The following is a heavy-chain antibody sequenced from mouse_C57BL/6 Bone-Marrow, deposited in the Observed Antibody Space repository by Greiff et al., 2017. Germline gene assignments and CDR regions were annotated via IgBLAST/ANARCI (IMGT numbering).Heavy chain of an antibody. Sequence: VHLVESGAELARPGASVKLSCKASGYTFTSYGISWVKQRTGQGLEWIGEIYPRSGNTYYNEKFKGKATLTADKSSSTAYMELRSLTSEDAAVYFCARPAWFAYWGQGTLVTVSA. V-gene: IGHV1-81*01. CDR1: GYTFTSYG. CDR2: IYPRSGNT. J-gene: IGHJ3*01. CDR3: ARPAWFAY.